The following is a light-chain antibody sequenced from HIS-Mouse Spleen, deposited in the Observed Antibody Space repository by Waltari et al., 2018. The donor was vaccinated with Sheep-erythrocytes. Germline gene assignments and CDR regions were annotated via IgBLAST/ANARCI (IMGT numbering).Light chain of an antibody. V-gene: IGLV2-11*01. CDR1: SRDVGGYNY. CDR3: CSYAGSYNYV. CDR2: DVS. Sequence: LTQPRSVSGSPGQSVTISCTGTSRDVGGYNYVSWYQQHPGKAPKLMIYDVSKRPSGVPDRFSGSKSGNTASLTISGLQAEDEADYYCCSYAGSYNYVFGTGTKVTVL. J-gene: IGLJ1*01.